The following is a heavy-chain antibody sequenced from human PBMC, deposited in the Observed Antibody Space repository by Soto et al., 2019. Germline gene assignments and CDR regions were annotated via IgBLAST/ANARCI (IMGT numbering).Heavy chain of an antibody. CDR1: GFTFSYYA. D-gene: IGHD6-13*01. CDR2: ISSNGGST. V-gene: IGHV3-64D*06. CDR3: VKSIIAAAGPSN. J-gene: IGHJ4*02. Sequence: GGSLRLSCSASGFTFSYYAVHWVRQAPGKGLEYVSAISSNGGSTYYADSVKGRFTISRDNSKNTLYLQMSSLRAEDTAVYYCVKSIIAAAGPSNWGQGTLVTVSS.